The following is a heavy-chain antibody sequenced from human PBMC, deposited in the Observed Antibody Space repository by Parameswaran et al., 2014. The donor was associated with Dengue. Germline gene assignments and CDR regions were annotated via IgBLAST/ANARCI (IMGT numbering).Heavy chain of an antibody. CDR3: TTDPFQVAYYGSGSYVGGMDV. V-gene: IGHV3-15*01. CDR2: LKAKLNGGTT. J-gene: IGHJ6*02. Sequence: WIRQPPGRGWSGLAVLKAKLNGGTTDYAAPVKGRFTISRDDSKNTLYLQMNSLKTEDTAVYYCTTDPFQVAYYGSGSYVGGMDVWGQGTTVTVSS. D-gene: IGHD3-10*01.